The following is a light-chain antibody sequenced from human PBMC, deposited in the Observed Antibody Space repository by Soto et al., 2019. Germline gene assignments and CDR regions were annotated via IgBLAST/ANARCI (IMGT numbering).Light chain of an antibody. V-gene: IGLV2-14*02. CDR1: NSDVGSYNL. Sequence: QSALTQPASVSGSPGQSITISCTGSNSDVGSYNLVSWYQQHPGQAPKLMIYEGSNRPSGISDRFSASKSGNTASPTTSGLQAEDEADYYCSSYSGSSTLYVFGTGTKVTVL. CDR2: EGS. CDR3: SSYSGSSTLYV. J-gene: IGLJ1*01.